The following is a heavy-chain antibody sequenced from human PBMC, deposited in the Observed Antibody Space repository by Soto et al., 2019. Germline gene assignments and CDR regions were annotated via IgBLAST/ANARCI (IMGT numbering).Heavy chain of an antibody. V-gene: IGHV1-69*12. CDR2: IMPIFRTA. CDR1: GGTFSNSA. J-gene: IGHJ6*02. Sequence: QVQLEQSGAEVKKPGSSVKVSCKASGGTFSNSAISWVRQAPGQGLEWRGGIMPIFRTADYAQSFQGRVTISADESTSTAYMELSRLRSEDTAVYYWARDKDRLQLGGNYYYIMDVWGQGTMVTVSS. CDR3: ARDKDRLQLGGNYYYIMDV. D-gene: IGHD5-12*01.